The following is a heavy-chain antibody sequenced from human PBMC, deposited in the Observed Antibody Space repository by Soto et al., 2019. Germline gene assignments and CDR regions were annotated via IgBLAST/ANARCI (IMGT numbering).Heavy chain of an antibody. D-gene: IGHD3-10*01. CDR3: ARFGADTPDY. CDR2: INPNSGGT. CDR1: GYTFTGYY. V-gene: IGHV1-2*04. Sequence: ASVKVSCKASGYTFTGYYMHWVRQAPGQGLEWMGWINPNSGGTNYAQKFQGWVTMTRDTSTSTAYMELRSLRSDDTAVYYCARFGADTPDYWGQGTLVTVSS. J-gene: IGHJ4*02.